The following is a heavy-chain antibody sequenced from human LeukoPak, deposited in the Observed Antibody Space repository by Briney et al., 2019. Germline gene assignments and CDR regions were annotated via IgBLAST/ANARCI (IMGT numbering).Heavy chain of an antibody. Sequence: SGPTLVNPTQTLTLTCTFSGFSLSTSGVGVGWIRQPPGKALEWLALIYWNDDQPYSPSLKSRLNITKDTSKNQVVLTMTNVDPVDTATYYCAHSFQGYFDYWGQGTLVTVSS. V-gene: IGHV2-5*01. CDR1: GFSLSTSGVG. J-gene: IGHJ4*02. CDR3: AHSFQGYFDY. CDR2: IYWNDDQ. D-gene: IGHD2/OR15-2a*01.